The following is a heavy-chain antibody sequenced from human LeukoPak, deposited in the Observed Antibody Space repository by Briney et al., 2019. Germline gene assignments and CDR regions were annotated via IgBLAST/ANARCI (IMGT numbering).Heavy chain of an antibody. D-gene: IGHD2-2*01. CDR2: ISGSGGST. Sequence: GGSLRLSCAASGFTYSSYAMSWVRQAPGKGLEWVSAISGSGGSTYYADSVKGRFTISRDNSKNTLYLQMNSLRAEDTAVYYCAKDPSEGGTSGWDEAFDIWGQGTMVTVSS. V-gene: IGHV3-23*01. J-gene: IGHJ3*02. CDR3: AKDPSEGGTSGWDEAFDI. CDR1: GFTYSSYA.